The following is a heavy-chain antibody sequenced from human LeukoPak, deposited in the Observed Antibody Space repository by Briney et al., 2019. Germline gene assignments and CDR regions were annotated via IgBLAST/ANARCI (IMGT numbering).Heavy chain of an antibody. D-gene: IGHD1-26*01. CDR2: ISSSGSTI. Sequence: PGGSLRLSCAASGFTFSDYYMSWIRQAPGKGLEWVSYISSSGSTIYYADSVKGRFTISRDNAKNSLYLQMNSLRAEDTAVYYCARAERVLLEEYFQHWGQGTLVTVSS. V-gene: IGHV3-11*01. CDR1: GFTFSDYY. J-gene: IGHJ1*01. CDR3: ARAERVLLEEYFQH.